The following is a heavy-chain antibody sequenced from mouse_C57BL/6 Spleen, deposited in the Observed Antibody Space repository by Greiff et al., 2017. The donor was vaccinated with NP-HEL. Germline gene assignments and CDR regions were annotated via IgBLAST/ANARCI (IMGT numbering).Heavy chain of an antibody. J-gene: IGHJ3*01. D-gene: IGHD3-2*02. CDR3: ARRRGGSGSWFAY. CDR1: GYTFTSYW. V-gene: IGHV1-55*01. CDR2: IYPGSGST. Sequence: QVQLQQSGAELVKPGASVKMSCKASGYTFTSYWITWVKQRPGQGLEWIGDIYPGSGSTNYNEKFKSKATLTVDTSSSTAYMQLSSLTSEDSAVYYCARRRGGSGSWFAYWGQGTLVTVSA.